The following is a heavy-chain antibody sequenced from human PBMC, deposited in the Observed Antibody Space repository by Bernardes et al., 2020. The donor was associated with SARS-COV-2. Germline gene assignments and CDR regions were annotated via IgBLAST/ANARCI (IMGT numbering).Heavy chain of an antibody. J-gene: IGHJ6*02. CDR3: ARDIVVVPAARAGYYYGMDG. Sequence: SRRRSCAASGFTFSDYYMSWIRQAPGKGLEWVSYISSSGSTIYYADSVKGRFTISRDNAKNSLYLQMNSLRAEDTAVYYCARDIVVVPAARAGYYYGMDGWGQGTTVTVSS. V-gene: IGHV3-11*01. D-gene: IGHD2-2*01. CDR2: ISSSGSTI. CDR1: GFTFSDYY.